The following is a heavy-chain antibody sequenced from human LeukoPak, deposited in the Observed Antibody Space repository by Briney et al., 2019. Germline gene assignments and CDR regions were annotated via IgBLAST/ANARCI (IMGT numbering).Heavy chain of an antibody. D-gene: IGHD3-22*01. CDR1: GGSISSYS. CDR3: ARVHYYDSSGYPGAFDI. J-gene: IGHJ3*02. CDR2: IYYSGST. Sequence: PSETLSLTCTVSGGSISSYSWSWIRQPPGKGLEWIGYIYYSGSTNYNPSLKSRVTISVDTSKNQFSLKLSSVTAADTAVYYCARVHYYDSSGYPGAFDIWGQGTMVTVSS. V-gene: IGHV4-59*01.